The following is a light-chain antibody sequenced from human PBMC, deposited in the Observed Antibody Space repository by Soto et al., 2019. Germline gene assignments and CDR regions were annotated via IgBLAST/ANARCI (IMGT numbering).Light chain of an antibody. CDR1: SSNIGSNY. CDR3: ATWGDSLSGVV. V-gene: IGLV1-47*01. Sequence: QPVLTQPPSASGTPGQRVTISCSGSSSNIGSNYVYWYQQLPGTAPKLLIYGNNQRPSGVPDRFSGSKSGTSASLAISGLRSEDEADYHCATWGDSLSGVVFGGGTKLTV. CDR2: GNN. J-gene: IGLJ2*01.